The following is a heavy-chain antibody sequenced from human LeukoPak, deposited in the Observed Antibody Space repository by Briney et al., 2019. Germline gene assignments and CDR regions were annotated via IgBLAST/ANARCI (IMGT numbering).Heavy chain of an antibody. J-gene: IGHJ4*02. Sequence: AQTLSLTWTVSGGSISSDYWSWIRQPAGKGLEWIGHIYSSGSTNYNPSLKSRVTMSVDTSKNQFSLNLRSVTAADTAVYYCARVDTDVWYFDYWGQGTLVTVSS. CDR1: GGSISSDY. D-gene: IGHD5-18*01. V-gene: IGHV4-4*07. CDR2: IYSSGST. CDR3: ARVDTDVWYFDY.